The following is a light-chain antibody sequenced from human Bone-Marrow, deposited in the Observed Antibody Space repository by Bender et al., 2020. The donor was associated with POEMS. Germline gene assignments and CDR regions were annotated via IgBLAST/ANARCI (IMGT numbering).Light chain of an antibody. CDR2: INN. CDR3: AAWEDSLNGWV. V-gene: IGLV1-44*01. CDR1: SSNIGTNP. Sequence: QSVLTQPPSASGTPGQRVTISCSGSSSNIGTNPVNWYQQLPGTAPKRLIYINNQRPSGVPDRFSGSKSGTSASLAISGLQSEVEADYYCAAWEDSLNGWVFGVGTKLTVL. J-gene: IGLJ3*02.